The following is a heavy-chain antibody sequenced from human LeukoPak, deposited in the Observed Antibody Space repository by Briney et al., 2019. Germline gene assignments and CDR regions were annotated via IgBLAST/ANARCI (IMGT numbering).Heavy chain of an antibody. V-gene: IGHV3-7*03. CDR3: ASVLWFGGIFFDY. Sequence: GGSLRLSCAASGFTFCSYWMSWVREAPGKGMEWVANIKQDGSEKYYVDSVKGRFTISRDNSKNTLYLQMNSLRAEDTAVYYCASVLWFGGIFFDYWGQGMLVTVSS. CDR1: GFTFCSYW. D-gene: IGHD3-10*01. J-gene: IGHJ4*02. CDR2: IKQDGSEK.